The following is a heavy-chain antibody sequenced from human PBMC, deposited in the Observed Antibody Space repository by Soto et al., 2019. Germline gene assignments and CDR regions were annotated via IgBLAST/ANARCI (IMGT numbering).Heavy chain of an antibody. V-gene: IGHV3-33*01. CDR3: ARDYSNRDDNWFDP. Sequence: PXXSLRLSFAASGFTFSSYGMHWVLQAPGKGLEWVAVIWYDGSNKYYADSVKGRFTISRDNSKNTLYLQMNSLRAEDTAVYYCARDYSNRDDNWFDPWGQGTLVTVSS. J-gene: IGHJ5*02. CDR2: IWYDGSNK. CDR1: GFTFSSYG. D-gene: IGHD4-4*01.